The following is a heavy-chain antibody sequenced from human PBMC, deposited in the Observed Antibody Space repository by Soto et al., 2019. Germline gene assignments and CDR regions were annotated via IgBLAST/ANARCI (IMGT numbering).Heavy chain of an antibody. CDR2: ISSSSSYI. V-gene: IGHV3-21*01. CDR1: GFTFSSYS. D-gene: IGHD3-10*01. Sequence: GGSLRLSCAASGFTFSSYSMNWVRQAPGKGLEWVSSISSSSSYIYYADSVKGRFTISRDNAKNSLYLQMNSLRAEDTAVYYCARDLAGRWFGELLDYYYYSGMDVWGQGTTVTVSS. J-gene: IGHJ6*02. CDR3: ARDLAGRWFGELLDYYYYSGMDV.